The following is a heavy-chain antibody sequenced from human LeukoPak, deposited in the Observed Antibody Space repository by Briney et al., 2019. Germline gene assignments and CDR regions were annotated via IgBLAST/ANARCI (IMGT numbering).Heavy chain of an antibody. CDR1: GDSVSSNSAA. J-gene: IGHJ6*02. CDR3: ARGNGKVFNYYYGRDV. V-gene: IGHV6-1*01. CDR2: TYYRSKWYN. D-gene: IGHD1-14*01. Sequence: SQTLSLTCAISGDSVSSNSAAWTWIRQSPSRGLEWLGRTYYRSKWYNDYAVSVKSRITINPDTSKNQFSLQLNSVTPEDTAVYYCARGNGKVFNYYYGRDVWGQGTTVTVSS.